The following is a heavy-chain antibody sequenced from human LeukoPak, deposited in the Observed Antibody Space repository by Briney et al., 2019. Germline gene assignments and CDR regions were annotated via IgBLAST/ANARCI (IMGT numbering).Heavy chain of an antibody. CDR3: ARVQWRVESGHYFFDY. V-gene: IGHV4-61*01. CDR1: LASASGGTGY. CDR2: IYFSGTT. D-gene: IGHD6-19*01. Sequence: SESLSLTSAISLASASGGTGYSGWIRQPPRKGLECIGLIYFSGTTHYTPSLKTRAATSLDTSKTQFSLKLPSLTTTDPAVNTCARVQWRVESGHYFFDYWGQGSLVTVSS. J-gene: IGHJ4*02.